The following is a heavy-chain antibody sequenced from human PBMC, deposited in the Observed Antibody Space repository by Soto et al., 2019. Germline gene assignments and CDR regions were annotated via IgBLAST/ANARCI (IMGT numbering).Heavy chain of an antibody. V-gene: IGHV3-23*01. CDR2: IRSGGNT. Sequence: QLLESGGGLVQPGGSLRLSCEASGFSFSRNAMSWVRQAPGKGLEWVSSIRSGGNTYYADSVKGRFTISRDNSKNTKSLQMASLGAEDTAVYYCAKLGYCTGGTCYLDYYYGVAVWGQGTTVTVS. J-gene: IGHJ6*01. CDR1: GFSFSRNA. D-gene: IGHD2-15*01. CDR3: AKLGYCTGGTCYLDYYYGVAV.